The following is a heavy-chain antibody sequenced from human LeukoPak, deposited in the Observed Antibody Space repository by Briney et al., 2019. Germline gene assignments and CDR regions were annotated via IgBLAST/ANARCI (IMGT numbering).Heavy chain of an antibody. CDR2: IHSGGST. CDR3: ARSGYYDRRGDWFDP. CDR1: GFTVSSNY. D-gene: IGHD3-22*01. Sequence: PGGSLRLSCAVSGFTVSSNYMSWVRQAPGKGLEWVSVIHSGGSTYYAHSVKGRFTISRDNSKSTLYLQMNSLRAEDAAVYYCARSGYYDRRGDWFDPWGQGTLVTVSS. J-gene: IGHJ5*02. V-gene: IGHV3-53*01.